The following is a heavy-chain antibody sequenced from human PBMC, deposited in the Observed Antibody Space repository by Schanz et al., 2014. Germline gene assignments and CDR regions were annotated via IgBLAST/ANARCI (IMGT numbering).Heavy chain of an antibody. J-gene: IGHJ3*01. D-gene: IGHD3-10*01. V-gene: IGHV1-24*01. CDR2: FDVEDGET. CDR3: ATNSPFSMVRGSNAFDA. Sequence: QVQLLQSGSEVKKPGASVKVSCEISGYTVSALAMHWVRQAPGKGLEWLGGFDVEDGETIYAQKFQGRVTMTEDTSTETAYMELSGLRSGDTAVYYCATNSPFSMVRGSNAFDAGGQGTMVTVSS. CDR1: GYTVSALA.